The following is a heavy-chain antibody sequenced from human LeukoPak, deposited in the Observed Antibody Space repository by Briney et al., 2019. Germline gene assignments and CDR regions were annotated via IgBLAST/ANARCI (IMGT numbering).Heavy chain of an antibody. Sequence: GGSLRLSCSASGLTFSTYAMHWVRQASGKGLECVSAINNNGGSTYHADSVKGRLTISRDNSKNTLYLQMSSLRAEDTAVYYCVKEADGYFDYWGQGTLVTVSS. J-gene: IGHJ4*02. CDR2: INNNGGST. CDR1: GLTFSTYA. V-gene: IGHV3-64D*06. CDR3: VKEADGYFDY.